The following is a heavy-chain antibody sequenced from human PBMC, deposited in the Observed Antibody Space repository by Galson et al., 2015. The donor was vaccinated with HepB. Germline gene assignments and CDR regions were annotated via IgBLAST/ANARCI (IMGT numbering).Heavy chain of an antibody. V-gene: IGHV6-1*01. CDR1: GDSVSRDTVG. Sequence: CAISGDSVSRDTVGWNWIRQSPSRGLEWLGRTYYRSKWYSDYAISVKSRIIIKAYSSPNQFFLQLNSVIPEDTAVYYCTRVAHLGRGMNVWGQGTTVTVSS. CDR2: TYYRSKWYS. J-gene: IGHJ6*02. D-gene: IGHD3-10*01. CDR3: TRVAHLGRGMNV.